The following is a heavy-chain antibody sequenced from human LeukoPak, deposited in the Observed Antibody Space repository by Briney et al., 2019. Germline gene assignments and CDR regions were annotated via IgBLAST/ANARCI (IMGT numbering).Heavy chain of an antibody. CDR3: ARSPSPVIVVVRFNWFDP. J-gene: IGHJ5*02. V-gene: IGHV1-69*13. D-gene: IGHD3-22*01. Sequence: ASVKVSCKASGGTFSSYAISWVRQAPGQGLEWMGGIIPIFGTANYAQKFQGRVTITADESTSTAYMELSSLRSEDTAVCYCARSPSPVIVVVRFNWFDPWGQGTLVTVSS. CDR1: GGTFSSYA. CDR2: IIPIFGTA.